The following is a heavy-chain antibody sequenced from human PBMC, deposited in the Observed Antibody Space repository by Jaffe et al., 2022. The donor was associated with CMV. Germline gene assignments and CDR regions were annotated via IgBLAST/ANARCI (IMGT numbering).Heavy chain of an antibody. CDR3: AIDYGDYGGHTHDWFDP. CDR1: GGSISSSSYY. D-gene: IGHD4-17*01. J-gene: IGHJ5*02. V-gene: IGHV4-39*01. Sequence: QLQLQESGPGLVKPSETLSLTCTVSGGSISSSSYYWGWIRQPPGKGLEWIGSIYYSGSTYYNPSLKSRVTISVDTSKNQFSLKLSSVTAADTAVYYCAIDYGDYGGHTHDWFDPWGQGTLVTVSS. CDR2: IYYSGST.